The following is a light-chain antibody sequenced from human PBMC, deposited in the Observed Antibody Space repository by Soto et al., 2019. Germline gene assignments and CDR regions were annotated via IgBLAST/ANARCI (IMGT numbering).Light chain of an antibody. CDR1: QSVSSN. J-gene: IGKJ2*02. Sequence: EIVMTQSPATLSVSPGERATLSCRASQSVSSNLAWYHHKPGQTPRLLIYGASTRATGIPARFSGSGSGTEFTLTISSLQSEDFAVSYCQQYNNWTPWTFGQGTKLEIK. CDR2: GAS. CDR3: QQYNNWTPWT. V-gene: IGKV3-15*01.